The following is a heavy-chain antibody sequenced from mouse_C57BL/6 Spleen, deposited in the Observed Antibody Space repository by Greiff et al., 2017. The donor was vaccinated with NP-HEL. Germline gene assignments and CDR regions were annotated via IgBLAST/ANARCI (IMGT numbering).Heavy chain of an antibody. V-gene: IGHV1-15*01. CDR3: ARVGDDYDDVPFAY. J-gene: IGHJ3*01. CDR1: GYTFTDYE. CDR2: IDPETGGT. Sequence: VQLQQSGAELVRPGASVTLSCKASGYTFTDYEMHWVKQTPVHGLEWIGAIDPETGGTAYNQKFKGKATLTADKSSSTAYMQLSSLTSEDSAVYFCARVGDDYDDVPFAYWGQGTLVTVSA. D-gene: IGHD2-4*01.